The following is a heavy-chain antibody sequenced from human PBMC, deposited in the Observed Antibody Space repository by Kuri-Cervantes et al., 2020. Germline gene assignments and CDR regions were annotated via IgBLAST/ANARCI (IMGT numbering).Heavy chain of an antibody. CDR1: GYTLTELS. CDR3: ARRRPSSSWYSGRGVGGWFDP. J-gene: IGHJ5*02. V-gene: IGHV1-18*01. CDR2: ISAYNGNT. Sequence: ASVKVSCKVSGYTLTELSMHWVRQAPGKGLEWMGWISAYNGNTNYAQKLQGRVTMTTDTSTSTAYMELRSLRSDDTAVYYCARRRPSSSWYSGRGVGGWFDPWGQGTLVTVSS. D-gene: IGHD6-13*01.